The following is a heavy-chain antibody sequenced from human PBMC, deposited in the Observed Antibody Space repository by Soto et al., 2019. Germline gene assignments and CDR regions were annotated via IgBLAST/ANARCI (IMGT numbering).Heavy chain of an antibody. CDR2: IYWNDDK. V-gene: IGHV2-5*01. J-gene: IGHJ5*02. D-gene: IGHD3-3*01. CDR1: GFSLSTSGVG. CDR3: ARTSEATIFGVVIIGRETWFDP. Sequence: SGPTLVNPTQTLTLTCTFSGFSLSTSGVGVGWIRQPPGKALEWLALIYWNDDKRYSPSLKSRLTITKDTSKNQVVLTMTNMDPVDTATYYCARTSEATIFGVVIIGRETWFDPWGQGTLVTVSS.